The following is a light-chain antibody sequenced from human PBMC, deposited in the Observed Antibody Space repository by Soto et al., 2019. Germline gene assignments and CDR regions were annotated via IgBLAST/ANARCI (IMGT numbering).Light chain of an antibody. J-gene: IGKJ1*01. Sequence: EIVMTQSPATLSVSPGERATLSCRASQSVSSNLAWSQQKPGQAPRLLIYGASSRATGIPDRFSGSGSGTDFTLTISSLQSEDFTVYYCHHYETFGQGTKVDIK. CDR2: GAS. CDR1: QSVSSN. V-gene: IGKV3D-15*01. CDR3: HHYET.